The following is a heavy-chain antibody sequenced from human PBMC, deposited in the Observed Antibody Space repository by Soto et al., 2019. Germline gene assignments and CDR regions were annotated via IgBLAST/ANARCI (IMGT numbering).Heavy chain of an antibody. CDR2: IYWDDDK. J-gene: IGHJ4*02. V-gene: IGHV2-5*02. CDR3: AHRVLRTVFGLVTTTAIYFDF. CDR1: GFSLTTSGVG. Sequence: QITLNESGPTVVRPTGTLTLTCRFSGFSLTTSGVGVGWIRQSPGKAPEWLALIYWDDDKRYSASLKSRLTITKDTSKNQVVLTVSDLDPTDTATYYCAHRVLRTVFGLVTTTAIYFDFCGQGTPVAVSS. D-gene: IGHD3-3*01.